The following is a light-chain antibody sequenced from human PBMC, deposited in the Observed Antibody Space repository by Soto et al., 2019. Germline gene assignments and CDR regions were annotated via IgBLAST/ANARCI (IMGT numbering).Light chain of an antibody. Sequence: QSALTQPPSVSGSPGQSVTISCTGTSTDFVSYNRVSWYQQPPGTAPKLIIYEASNRPSGVPDRFSGSKSGNTASLTISGLQAEDEADYYCCSYVGSTTYVFGTGTKVTLL. V-gene: IGLV2-18*02. CDR2: EAS. CDR3: CSYVGSTTYV. CDR1: STDFVSYNR. J-gene: IGLJ1*01.